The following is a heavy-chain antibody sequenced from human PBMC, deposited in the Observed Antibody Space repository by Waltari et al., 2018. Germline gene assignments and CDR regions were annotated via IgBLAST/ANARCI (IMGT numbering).Heavy chain of an antibody. V-gene: IGHV1-69*13. J-gene: IGHJ6*02. CDR3: AVSEDIVVVVAAIGMDV. Sequence: QVQWVQSGAEVKKPGSSVTVSCMASTAAFSTYAPSGMGRAPGQGLEWMGSIIPIFGTANYAQKFQGRVTITADESTSTAYMELSSLRSEDTAVYYCAVSEDIVVVVAAIGMDVWGQGTTVTVSS. CDR2: IIPIFGTA. CDR1: TAAFSTYA. D-gene: IGHD2-15*01.